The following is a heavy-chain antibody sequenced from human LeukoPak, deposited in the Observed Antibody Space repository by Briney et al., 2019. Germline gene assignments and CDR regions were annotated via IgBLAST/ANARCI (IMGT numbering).Heavy chain of an antibody. CDR2: IYHSGNT. J-gene: IGHJ5*02. CDR1: GGSISSGGYY. V-gene: IGHV4-31*03. Sequence: SETLSLTCIVSGGSISSGGYYWSWIRQLPGKGLEWIGYIYHSGNTVYKPSLRSRVTMSVDTSKNQFSLKLSSVTAADTGVYNCVRVGDCTSAACHDTRFDPWGQGTLVTVSS. CDR3: VRVGDCTSAACHDTRFDP. D-gene: IGHD2-2*01.